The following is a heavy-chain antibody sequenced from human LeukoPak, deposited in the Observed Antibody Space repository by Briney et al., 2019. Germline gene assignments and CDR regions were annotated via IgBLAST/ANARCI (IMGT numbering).Heavy chain of an antibody. J-gene: IGHJ4*02. CDR3: AREAAAGTFYFDY. Sequence: KPSETLSLTCIVSGDSISNYYWSFLRQPAGKGLEWSGRIYTSGSTNYNPPLKRRVNMSVDTSKNQFSLKLSSVTAAATAVYYCAREAAAGTFYFDYWGQGTLVTVSS. V-gene: IGHV4-4*07. D-gene: IGHD6-13*01. CDR1: GDSISNYY. CDR2: IYTSGST.